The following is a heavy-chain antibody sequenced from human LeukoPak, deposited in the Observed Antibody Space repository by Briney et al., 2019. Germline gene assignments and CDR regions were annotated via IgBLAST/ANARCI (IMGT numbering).Heavy chain of an antibody. Sequence: GGSLRLSCAASGSTFSSYWMSWVRQAPGKGLEWVANIKQDGSEKYYVDSVKGRFTISRDNAKNSLYLQMNSLRAEDTAVYYCARDLVDYDFWSGYSDYWGQGTLVTVSS. J-gene: IGHJ4*02. CDR2: IKQDGSEK. D-gene: IGHD3-3*01. V-gene: IGHV3-7*01. CDR3: ARDLVDYDFWSGYSDY. CDR1: GSTFSSYW.